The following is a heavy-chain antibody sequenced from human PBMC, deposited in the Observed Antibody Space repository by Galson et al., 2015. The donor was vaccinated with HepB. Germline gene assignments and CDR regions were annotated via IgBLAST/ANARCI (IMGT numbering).Heavy chain of an antibody. Sequence: SLRLSCAASEFTFSSYAMYWVRQAPGKGLEWVAAISFDGTHKYYAHSVKGRFTISRDSFKNTLYLQMSSLRAEDTAVYYCARNEAYYGAGVLLDYWGQGTLVTVSS. D-gene: IGHD3-10*01. CDR2: ISFDGTHK. CDR1: EFTFSSYA. V-gene: IGHV3-30*04. CDR3: ARNEAYYGAGVLLDY. J-gene: IGHJ4*02.